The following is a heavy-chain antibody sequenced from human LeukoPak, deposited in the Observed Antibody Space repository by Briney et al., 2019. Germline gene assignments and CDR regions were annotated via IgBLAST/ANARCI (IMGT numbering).Heavy chain of an antibody. CDR2: ISGSGGST. CDR1: GFTFSSYA. Sequence: GGSLRLSCAASGFTFSSYAMSWVRQAPGKGLEWVSAISGSGGSTYYADSVKGRFTISRDNSKNTLYLQMNSLRAEDTAVYYCAKASVRRDGYNYVDYWGQGTLVTVSS. J-gene: IGHJ4*02. V-gene: IGHV3-23*01. D-gene: IGHD5-24*01. CDR3: AKASVRRDGYNYVDY.